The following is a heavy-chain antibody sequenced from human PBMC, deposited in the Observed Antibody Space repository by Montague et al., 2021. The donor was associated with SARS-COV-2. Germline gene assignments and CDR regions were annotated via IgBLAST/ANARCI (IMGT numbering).Heavy chain of an antibody. V-gene: IGHV4-59*01. D-gene: IGHD3-22*01. Sequence: SETLSLTCTVSGGSIDSFYWSWIRRPPGKGLEWIGCIFHSGRTYXNPSLKSRVSMSVDTSKNQVSLRLSSLTAADTAVHYCARGGYYDNTGYYSDYYYNMDVWGQGTTVTVSS. CDR2: IFHSGRT. CDR1: GGSIDSFY. CDR3: ARGGYYDNTGYYSDYYYNMDV. J-gene: IGHJ6*02.